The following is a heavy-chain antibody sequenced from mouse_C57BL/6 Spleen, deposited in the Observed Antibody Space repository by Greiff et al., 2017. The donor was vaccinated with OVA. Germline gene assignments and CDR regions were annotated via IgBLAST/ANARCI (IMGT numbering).Heavy chain of an antibody. D-gene: IGHD1-1*01. CDR1: GYTFTDYE. J-gene: IGHJ4*01. V-gene: IGHV1-15*01. CDR2: IDPETGGT. CDR3: TRFNYYGSSYDAMDY. Sequence: QVQLKQSGAELVRPGASVTLSCKASGYTFTDYEMHWVKQTPVHGLEWIGAIDPETGGTAYNQKFKGKAILTADKSSSTAYMELRSLTSEDSAVYYCTRFNYYGSSYDAMDYWGQGTSVTVSS.